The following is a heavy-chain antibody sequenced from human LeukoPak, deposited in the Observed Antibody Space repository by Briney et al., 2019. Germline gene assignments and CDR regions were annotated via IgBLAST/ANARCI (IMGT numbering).Heavy chain of an antibody. CDR2: IRSKANSYAT. CDR1: GFTFSGSA. J-gene: IGHJ4*02. Sequence: PGGSLRLSCAASGFTFSGSAMHWVRQASGKGLEWVGRIRSKANSYATAYAASVKGKFTISRDDSKNTAYLQMNSLKTEDTAVYYCARISGPSYYYDSIGRGYWGQGTLVTVSS. V-gene: IGHV3-73*01. D-gene: IGHD3-22*01. CDR3: ARISGPSYYYDSIGRGY.